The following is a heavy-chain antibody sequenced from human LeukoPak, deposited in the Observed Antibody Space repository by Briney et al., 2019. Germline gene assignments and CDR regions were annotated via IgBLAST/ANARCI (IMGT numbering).Heavy chain of an antibody. CDR3: ARDPDGADWFDP. Sequence: SETLSLTCAVYGGSFSGYYWSWIRQPAGKGLEWIGRIYTSGSTNYNPSLKSRVTMSVDTSKNQFSRKLSSVTAADTAVYYCARDPDGADWFDPWGQGTLVTVSS. CDR1: GGSFSGYY. V-gene: IGHV4-4*07. CDR2: IYTSGST. D-gene: IGHD4-17*01. J-gene: IGHJ5*02.